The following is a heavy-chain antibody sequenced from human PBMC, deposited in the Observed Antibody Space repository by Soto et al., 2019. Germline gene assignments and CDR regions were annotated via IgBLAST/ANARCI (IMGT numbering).Heavy chain of an antibody. Sequence: SETLSLTCTVSGGSISSSSYYWGWIRQPPGKGLEWIGSIYYSGSTYYNPSLKSRVTISVDTSKNQFSLKLSSVTAADTAVYYCARVLVEATPVDYWGQGTLVTVSS. D-gene: IGHD1-26*01. CDR1: GGSISSSSYY. J-gene: IGHJ4*02. CDR3: ARVLVEATPVDY. CDR2: IYYSGST. V-gene: IGHV4-39*01.